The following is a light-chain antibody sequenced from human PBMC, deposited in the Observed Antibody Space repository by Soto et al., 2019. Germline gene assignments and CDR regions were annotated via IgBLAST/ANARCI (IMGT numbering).Light chain of an antibody. CDR1: SSDVGGYNY. Sequence: QSALTQPASVSGSPGQSITISCTGTSSDVGGYNYVSWYRQHPGKAPKLMIYEVSNRPSGVSNRFSGSKSGNTASLTISGLQAEDEADYYCSSYTSSSTSYVVFGGGTKLTVL. J-gene: IGLJ2*01. CDR2: EVS. CDR3: SSYTSSSTSYVV. V-gene: IGLV2-14*01.